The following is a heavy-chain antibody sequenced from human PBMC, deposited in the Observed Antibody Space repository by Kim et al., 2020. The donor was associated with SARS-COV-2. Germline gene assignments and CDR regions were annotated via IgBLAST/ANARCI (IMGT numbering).Heavy chain of an antibody. J-gene: IGHJ5*02. D-gene: IGHD1-26*01. CDR2: NYYSGST. CDR3: ARREAPGDSGSYSDDYWFD. V-gene: IGHV4-59*08. Sequence: SQTLSLTCTVSGGSISSYYWSWIRQPPGKGLEWIGYNYYSGSTNYNPSLKSRVTISVDTSKNHFSLKLSSVTAADTAVYYCARREAPGDSGSYSDDYWFD. CDR1: GGSISSYY.